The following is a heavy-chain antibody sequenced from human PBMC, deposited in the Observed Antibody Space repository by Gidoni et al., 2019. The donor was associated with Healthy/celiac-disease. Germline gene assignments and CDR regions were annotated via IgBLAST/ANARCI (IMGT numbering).Heavy chain of an antibody. CDR3: ARGRSVYSSGYQSENWFDP. Sequence: QVQLQESGPGLVKPSQTLSLTCTVSGGSISSGSSYWRWIRQPAGKGLEWIGRIYTSGSTNYNPSLKSRVNISVDTAKNQFSLKLSSVTAADTAVYYCARGRSVYSSGYQSENWFDPWGQGTLVTVSS. CDR2: IYTSGST. CDR1: GGSISSGSSY. V-gene: IGHV4-61*02. D-gene: IGHD3-22*01. J-gene: IGHJ5*02.